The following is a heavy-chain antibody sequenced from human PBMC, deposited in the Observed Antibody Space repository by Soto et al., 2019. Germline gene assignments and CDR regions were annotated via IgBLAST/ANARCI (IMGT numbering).Heavy chain of an antibody. CDR3: ASHGGTSCLDCTRYGMDV. Sequence: ASVKVSCKASGYTFTGYYMHWVRQAPGQGLEWMGWINPNSGGTNYAQKFQGRVTMTRDTSISTAYMELRRLRSDDTAVYYCASHGGTSCLDCTRYGMDVWGQGTTVTVSS. J-gene: IGHJ6*02. D-gene: IGHD2-2*01. V-gene: IGHV1-2*02. CDR1: GYTFTGYY. CDR2: INPNSGGT.